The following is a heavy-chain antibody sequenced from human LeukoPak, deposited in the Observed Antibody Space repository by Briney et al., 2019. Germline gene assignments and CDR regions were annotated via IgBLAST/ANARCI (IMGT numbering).Heavy chain of an antibody. J-gene: IGHJ5*02. CDR2: INPNSGGT. V-gene: IGHV1-2*02. D-gene: IGHD2-21*02. Sequence: GASVKVSCTASGYTFASYGISWVRQAPGQGLEWMGWINPNSGGTNYAQKFQGRVTMTRDTSISTAYMELSRLRSDDTAVYYCARHDCGGDCHFPTGFDPWGQGTLVTVSS. CDR1: GYTFASYG. CDR3: ARHDCGGDCHFPTGFDP.